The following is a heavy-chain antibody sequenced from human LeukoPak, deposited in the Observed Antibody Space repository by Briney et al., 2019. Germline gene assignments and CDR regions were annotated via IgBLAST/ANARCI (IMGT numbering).Heavy chain of an antibody. V-gene: IGHV3-21*01. CDR1: GFTVSSNY. D-gene: IGHD7-27*01. J-gene: IGHJ4*02. Sequence: GGSLRLSCAASGFTVSSNYMSWVRQAPGKGLEWVSSITSSSSSMYSADSVKGRLTISRDNAKNSLYLQMNSLRAEDTAVYYCARDLAWGGYWGQGTLVTVSS. CDR3: ARDLAWGGY. CDR2: ITSSSSSM.